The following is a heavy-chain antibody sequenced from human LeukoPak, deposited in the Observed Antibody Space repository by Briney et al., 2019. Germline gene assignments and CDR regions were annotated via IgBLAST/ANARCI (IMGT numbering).Heavy chain of an antibody. J-gene: IGHJ4*02. D-gene: IGHD3-22*01. CDR2: IIPIFGIV. Sequence: SVKVSCTASGGTLSIYAINWVRQAPGQGLEWIGRIIPIFGIVNYAQNFQGRVTITADKSTNTAYMELSSLRSEDTAFYYCARADSSGYSLDENFDYWGQGTLVTVSS. V-gene: IGHV1-69*04. CDR3: ARADSSGYSLDENFDY. CDR1: GGTLSIYA.